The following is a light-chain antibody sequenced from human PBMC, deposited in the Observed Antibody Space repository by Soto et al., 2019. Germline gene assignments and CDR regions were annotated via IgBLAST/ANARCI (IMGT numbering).Light chain of an antibody. J-gene: IGKJ1*01. CDR1: QSVTSSY. CDR2: GAS. CDR3: QQFGSSPPWT. V-gene: IGKV3-20*01. Sequence: EIVLTQSPGTLSLSPGERATLSCRASQSVTSSYLAWYQHKRGQAPRLLIYGASNRATGIPDRFSGSGSGTDFTLTISRLEPEDFAVYYCQQFGSSPPWTFGQGTKLEIK.